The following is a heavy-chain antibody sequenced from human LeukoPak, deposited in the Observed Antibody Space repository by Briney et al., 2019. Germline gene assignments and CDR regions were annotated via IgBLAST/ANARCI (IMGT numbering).Heavy chain of an antibody. CDR3: ARDGRRYYYDSSGYYEYYFDY. CDR1: AFPFSSYG. V-gene: IGHV3-33*01. J-gene: IGHJ4*02. D-gene: IGHD3-22*01. Sequence: GRSLRLSCAASAFPFSSYGMHWVRQAPGKGLEWVAVIWYDGSNKYYADSVKGRFTISRDNSKNTLYLQMNSLRAEDTAVYYCARDGRRYYYDSSGYYEYYFDYWGQGTLVTVSS. CDR2: IWYDGSNK.